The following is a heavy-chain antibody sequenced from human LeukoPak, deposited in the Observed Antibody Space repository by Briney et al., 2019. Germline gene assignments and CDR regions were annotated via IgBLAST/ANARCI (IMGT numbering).Heavy chain of an antibody. V-gene: IGHV3-11*04. Sequence: PGGSLRLSCAASGFTFSDYYMSWIRQAPGKGLEWISYISSSGSTIYYADSVKGRYTISRDNAKNSLYLQMNSLRAEDTAVYYCARDAGGSSGIYYYCMDVWGKGTTVTVSS. CDR3: ARDAGGSSGIYYYCMDV. CDR2: ISSSGSTI. J-gene: IGHJ6*03. D-gene: IGHD6-19*01. CDR1: GFTFSDYY.